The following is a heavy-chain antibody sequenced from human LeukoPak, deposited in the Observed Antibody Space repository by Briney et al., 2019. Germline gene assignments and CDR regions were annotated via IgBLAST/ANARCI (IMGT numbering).Heavy chain of an antibody. J-gene: IGHJ3*02. CDR3: ARDLVVAEFWGAFDI. CDR1: GNSFINYW. CDR2: IYPGDSDT. D-gene: IGHD2-15*01. Sequence: GESLKISCKGSGNSFINYWIGWVRQMPGKGLEWMGIIYPGDSDTRYSPSFQGQVTISADKSISTAYLQWSSLKASDTAMYYCARDLVVAEFWGAFDIWGQGTMVTVSS. V-gene: IGHV5-51*01.